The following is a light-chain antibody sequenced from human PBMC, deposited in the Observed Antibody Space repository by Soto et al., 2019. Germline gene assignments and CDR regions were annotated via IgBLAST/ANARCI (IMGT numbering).Light chain of an antibody. J-gene: IGLJ2*01. Sequence: QSVLTQPPSVSEAPRQRVTISCSGSSSNIGNNAVNWYQQLPGKAPKLLIYYDDLLPSGVSDRFSGSKSGTSDSLAISGLQSEDEADYYCAAWDDSLNGVVFGGGTKLTVL. V-gene: IGLV1-36*01. CDR1: SSNIGNNA. CDR2: YDD. CDR3: AAWDDSLNGVV.